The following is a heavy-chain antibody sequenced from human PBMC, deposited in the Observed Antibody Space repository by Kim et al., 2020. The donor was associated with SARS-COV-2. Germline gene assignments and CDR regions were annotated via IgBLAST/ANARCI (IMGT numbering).Heavy chain of an antibody. J-gene: IGHJ4*02. V-gene: IGHV4-59*01. CDR3: ARGHSSLFDH. D-gene: IGHD3-22*01. CDR1: GDSIGTYY. Sequence: SETLSLTCTVSGDSIGTYYWSWIRQPPGRGLEWIGYIYYTGSTNYNPSLKSRVTISVDMSKNQFSLRLTSVTAADTAVYYCARGHSSLFDHWGQGTLVTVSS. CDR2: IYYTGST.